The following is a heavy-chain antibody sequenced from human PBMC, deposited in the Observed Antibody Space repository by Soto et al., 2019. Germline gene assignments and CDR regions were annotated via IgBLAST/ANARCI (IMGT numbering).Heavy chain of an antibody. Sequence: QVQLQESGPGLVKPSQTLSLTCTVSGGTISSGDYYWSWIRQPPGKGLEWIGYIYYSGSTYYNPSLKSRVTISVDTSKNQFSLKLSSETAADTAVYYCARNGMYDFWSGSTNYFDYWGQGTLVTVSS. D-gene: IGHD3-3*01. CDR3: ARNGMYDFWSGSTNYFDY. V-gene: IGHV4-30-4*01. J-gene: IGHJ4*02. CDR2: IYYSGST. CDR1: GGTISSGDYY.